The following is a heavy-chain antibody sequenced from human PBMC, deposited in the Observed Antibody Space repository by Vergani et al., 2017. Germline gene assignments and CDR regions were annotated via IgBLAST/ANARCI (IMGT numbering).Heavy chain of an antibody. CDR1: GFTFSSYA. D-gene: IGHD1-26*01. CDR2: ISGSGGST. V-gene: IGHV3-23*01. Sequence: EVQLLESGGGLVQPGGSLRLSCAASGFTFSSYAMSWVRQAPGKGLEWVSAISGSGGSTYYADSVKGRFTISRDNSKNTLYLQMNSLKASDTAMYYCARQGPLVGAPGGVDYWGQGTLVTVSS. J-gene: IGHJ4*02. CDR3: ARQGPLVGAPGGVDY.